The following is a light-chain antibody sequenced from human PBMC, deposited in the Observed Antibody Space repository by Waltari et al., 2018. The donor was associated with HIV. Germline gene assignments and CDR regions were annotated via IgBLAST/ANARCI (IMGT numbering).Light chain of an antibody. J-gene: IGLJ1*01. CDR2: NNR. CDR3: AAWEARRDGLDV. CDR1: GSNIGNYT. V-gene: IGLV1-44*01. Sequence: QSVLTQPPSASGTPGQRVTISCSGSGSNIGNYTVNWYQLHPGAAPERLIFNNRRRPSVVPYRVSWSKSGTAATLAISGLQSDDEAGYYCAAWEARRDGLDVFGTGTRVTVL.